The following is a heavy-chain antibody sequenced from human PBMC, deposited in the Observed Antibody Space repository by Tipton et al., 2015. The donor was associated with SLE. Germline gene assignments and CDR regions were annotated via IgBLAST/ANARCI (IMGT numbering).Heavy chain of an antibody. J-gene: IGHJ3*02. V-gene: IGHV1-18*01. D-gene: IGHD2-21*02. Sequence: QLVQSGPEVKKAGASMKVSCKASGYTFSNYGISWVRQAPGQGLEWMGWISTYNGNTNSAQELQGRVTMTTDTSTSTAYMELRSLRSDDTAVYYCARGRMTRYGFDIWGQGTMVTVSS. CDR1: GYTFSNYG. CDR3: ARGRMTRYGFDI. CDR2: ISTYNGNT.